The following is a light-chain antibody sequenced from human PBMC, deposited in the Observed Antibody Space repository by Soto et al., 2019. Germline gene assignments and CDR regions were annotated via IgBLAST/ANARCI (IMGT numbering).Light chain of an antibody. Sequence: QSVLTQPPSASGSPGQSVTISCTGTSSDVGGYNYVSWYQQYPGRAPKLMIYEVTKRPSGVPDRFSGSKSGNTASLTISGLQAEDEADYYCCSYAGSSTPWVFGGGTKLTVL. J-gene: IGLJ3*02. CDR1: SSDVGGYNY. CDR3: CSYAGSSTPWV. V-gene: IGLV2-8*01. CDR2: EVT.